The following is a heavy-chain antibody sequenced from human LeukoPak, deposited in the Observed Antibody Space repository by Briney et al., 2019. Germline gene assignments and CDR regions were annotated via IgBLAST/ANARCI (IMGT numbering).Heavy chain of an antibody. Sequence: ASETLSLTCTVSGGSVTYSTYYWGWFRQPPGKGLEWIGNIYYSESTYYNPSLKSRVTIYVDTSKNQFSLKVSSVTAADAGVYYCARDIPSGYFELWGRVTLVTVSS. J-gene: IGHJ2*01. CDR3: ARDIPSGYFEL. D-gene: IGHD3-10*01. CDR2: IYYSEST. CDR1: GGSVTYSTYY. V-gene: IGHV4-39*02.